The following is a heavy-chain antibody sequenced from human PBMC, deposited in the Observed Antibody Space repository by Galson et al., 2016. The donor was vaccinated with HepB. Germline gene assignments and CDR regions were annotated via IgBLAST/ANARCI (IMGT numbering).Heavy chain of an antibody. V-gene: IGHV3-53*01. CDR2: IFSGGST. Sequence: SLRLSCAASDFTVNSHYLTWVRQAPGKGLEWVSIIFSGGSTFYADSVKGRFTISRDDSKSTLYLQMDSLRDEDTAVYFVARASISHFDFWGQGILVTVSS. J-gene: IGHJ4*02. CDR3: ARASISHFDF. CDR1: DFTVNSHY.